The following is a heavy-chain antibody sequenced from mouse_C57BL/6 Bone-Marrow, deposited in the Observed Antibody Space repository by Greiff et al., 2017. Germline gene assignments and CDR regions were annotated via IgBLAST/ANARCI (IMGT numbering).Heavy chain of an antibody. Sequence: VQLKQSGPVLVKPGASVKMSCKASGYTFTDYYMNWVKQSHGKSLEWIGVINPYNGGTSYNQKFKGKATLTVDKSSSTAYMALNSLASEDSAVYYCATGTAYWGQGTTLTVSS. J-gene: IGHJ2*01. CDR3: ATGTAY. CDR1: GYTFTDYY. CDR2: INPYNGGT. D-gene: IGHD3-3*01. V-gene: IGHV1-19*01.